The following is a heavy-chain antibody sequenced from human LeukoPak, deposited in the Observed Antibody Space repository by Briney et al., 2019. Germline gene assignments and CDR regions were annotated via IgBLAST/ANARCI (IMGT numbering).Heavy chain of an antibody. D-gene: IGHD3-3*01. J-gene: IGHJ4*02. CDR2: ISGSGGST. Sequence: GGSLRLSCAASGFTFSSYAMSWVRQAPGKGLEWVSAISGSGGSTYYADSVKGRFTISRDNSKNTLYLQMNSLRAEDTAVYYCAKDPYYDFWSGYYTYWGQGTLVTVSS. V-gene: IGHV3-23*01. CDR1: GFTFSSYA. CDR3: AKDPYYDFWSGYYTY.